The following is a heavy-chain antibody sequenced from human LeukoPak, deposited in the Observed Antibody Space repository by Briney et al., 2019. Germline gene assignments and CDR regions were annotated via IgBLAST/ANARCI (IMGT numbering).Heavy chain of an antibody. Sequence: SETLSLTCTVSGGSISSYYWSWIRQPPGKGLEWIGSVYYSGRTYDNPSLKSRVTVSVDTSKSQFSLKLSSVTAADTAVYYCARLLYDRSGYYYFDYWGQGTLVTVSS. CDR2: VYYSGRT. CDR1: GGSISSYY. CDR3: ARLLYDRSGYYYFDY. D-gene: IGHD3-22*01. V-gene: IGHV4-59*04. J-gene: IGHJ4*02.